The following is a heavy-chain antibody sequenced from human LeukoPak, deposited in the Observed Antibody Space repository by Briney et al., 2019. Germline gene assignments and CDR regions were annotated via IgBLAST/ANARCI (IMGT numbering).Heavy chain of an antibody. J-gene: IGHJ4*02. D-gene: IGHD4-11*01. V-gene: IGHV4-39*01. Sequence: PSETLSLTCTVSGGSIISSTYYWDCIRQPPGKGLEWIGSIYYSGSTYCNPSLKSRVTISVDTSKNQFSLKLSSVTAADTAVYYCARSKRKDYSNDYWGQGTLVTVSS. CDR1: GGSIISSTYY. CDR2: IYYSGST. CDR3: ARSKRKDYSNDY.